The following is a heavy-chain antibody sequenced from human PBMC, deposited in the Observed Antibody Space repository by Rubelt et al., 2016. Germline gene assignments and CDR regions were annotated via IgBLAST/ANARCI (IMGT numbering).Heavy chain of an antibody. Sequence: QVTLRESGPALVKPTQTLTLTCTFSGFSLSTSGMCVRWIRQPPGKALEWLARIDWDDAKYYSTSLKTRLTISKDTPKNQVVLTMTNMDPVDTATYYCARILLPDYYDSSGGMDVWGQGTTVTVSS. CDR2: IDWDDAK. J-gene: IGHJ6*02. D-gene: IGHD3-22*01. CDR1: GFSLSTSGMC. V-gene: IGHV2-70*15. CDR3: ARILLPDYYDSSGGMDV.